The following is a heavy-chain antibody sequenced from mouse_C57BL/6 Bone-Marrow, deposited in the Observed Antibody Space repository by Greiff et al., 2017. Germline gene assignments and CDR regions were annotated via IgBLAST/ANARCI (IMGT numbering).Heavy chain of an antibody. CDR2: IYPGSGYT. D-gene: IGHD1-1*01. CDR3: ARSSSYTFWCFDV. Sequence: QVQLQQSGAELVRPGTSVKMSCKASGYTFTNYWIGWAKQRPGHGLEWIGDIYPGSGYTNYNEKFKGKATLTADKSSSTAYMQFSSLTSEDSANYAGARSSSYTFWCFDVWGTGTTVTVSS. CDR1: GYTFTNYW. V-gene: IGHV1-63*01. J-gene: IGHJ1*03.